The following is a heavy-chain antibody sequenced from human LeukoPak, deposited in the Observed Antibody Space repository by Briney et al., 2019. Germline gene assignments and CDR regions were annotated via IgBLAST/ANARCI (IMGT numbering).Heavy chain of an antibody. Sequence: SETLSLTCTVSGDSISSSSSYWGWIRQPPGKGLEWIGSIYYSGSTYYNPSLKSRVTISVDTSKNQFSLKLSSVTAADTAVYYCARIRDAFDIWGQGTMVTVSS. CDR3: ARIRDAFDI. J-gene: IGHJ3*02. D-gene: IGHD5-18*01. V-gene: IGHV4-39*01. CDR1: GDSISSSSSY. CDR2: IYYSGST.